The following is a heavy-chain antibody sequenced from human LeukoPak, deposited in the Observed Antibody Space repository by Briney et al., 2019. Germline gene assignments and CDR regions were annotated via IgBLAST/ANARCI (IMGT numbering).Heavy chain of an antibody. CDR3: AREGGDIVVVPAAERAYYFDY. D-gene: IGHD2-2*01. CDR2: INPSGGST. J-gene: IGHJ4*02. Sequence: ASVKVSCKASGYTFTSYYMHWVRQAPGQGLEWMGIINPSGGSTSYAQKFQGRVTMTRDMSTSTVYMELSSLRSEDTAVYYCAREGGDIVVVPAAERAYYFDYWGQGTLVTVSS. V-gene: IGHV1-46*01. CDR1: GYTFTSYY.